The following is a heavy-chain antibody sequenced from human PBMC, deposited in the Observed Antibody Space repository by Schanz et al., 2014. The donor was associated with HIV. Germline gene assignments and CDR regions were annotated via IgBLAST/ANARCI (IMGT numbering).Heavy chain of an antibody. D-gene: IGHD2-21*02. CDR1: GYIFTSNG. V-gene: IGHV1-69*13. CDR3: TRAYCGADCSRFYYYGTDV. J-gene: IGHJ6*02. CDR2: IVPIFGTT. Sequence: QVQLVQSGAEVKKPGASVRVSCKTSGYIFTSNGISWVRQAPGQGLEWMGGIVPIFGTTNYAQRFQGRVSITADESTSTAYMELSGLRSEDTAVYYCTRAYCGADCSRFYYYGTDVWGQGTTVTVSS.